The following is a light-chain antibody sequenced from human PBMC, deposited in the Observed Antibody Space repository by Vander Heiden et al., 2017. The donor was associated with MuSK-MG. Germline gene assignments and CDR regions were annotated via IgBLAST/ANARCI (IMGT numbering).Light chain of an antibody. CDR3: TAYTSRSTWV. CDR1: SSDVGIYNF. CDR2: DVT. J-gene: IGLJ3*02. Sequence: QSALPHAASASGSPGQAITISCTGTSSDVGIYNFVSWYQQHPGKAPKLIIYDVTNRPSGVSNRFSGSKSGNTASLTISGLQAEDEADYFCTAYTSRSTWVFGGGTKVTVL. V-gene: IGLV2-14*01.